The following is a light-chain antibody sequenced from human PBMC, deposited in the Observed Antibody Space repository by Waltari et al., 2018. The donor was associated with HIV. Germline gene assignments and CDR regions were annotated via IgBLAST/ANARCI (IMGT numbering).Light chain of an antibody. CDR1: SSHIGAGYA. V-gene: IGLV1-40*01. J-gene: IGLJ2*01. CDR2: GNS. Sequence: QSVLTPPPSVSGAPGQRVTISCTGSSSHIGAGYAVHWYQQLPGTATNLLIYGNSNRPSGFPDRFSGSKSGTSASLAITGLQAEDEADYYCQSYDSSLSGSVFGGGTKLTVL. CDR3: QSYDSSLSGSV.